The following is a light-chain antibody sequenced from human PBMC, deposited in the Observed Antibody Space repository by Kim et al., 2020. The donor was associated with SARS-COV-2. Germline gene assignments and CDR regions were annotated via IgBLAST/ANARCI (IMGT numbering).Light chain of an antibody. V-gene: IGLV7-46*01. CDR3: LLSYANFVV. Sequence: QAVVTQEPSLTVYPGGTVTLTCGSSTGSVGSGHYPYWAQQKPGQAPRTLIYDTNKKHSWTPARFSGSVLGDKAALTRSGAQPEDEAYYYCLLSYANFVVFGGGTQLTVL. CDR1: TGSVGSGHY. J-gene: IGLJ2*01. CDR2: DTN.